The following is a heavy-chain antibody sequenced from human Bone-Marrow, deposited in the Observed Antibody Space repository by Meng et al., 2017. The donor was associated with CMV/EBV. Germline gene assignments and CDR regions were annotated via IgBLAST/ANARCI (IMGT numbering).Heavy chain of an antibody. D-gene: IGHD4-23*01. CDR3: VPGGYGGGFDY. Sequence: SVKVSCKASGGTFSSYTISWVRQAPGQGLEWMGRIIPILGIANYAQKLQGRVTITADKTTRTAYRGLSSLGSEDTAMYFCVPGGYGGGFDYWGQGTLVTVSS. CDR1: GGTFSSYT. J-gene: IGHJ4*02. V-gene: IGHV1-69*02. CDR2: IIPILGIA.